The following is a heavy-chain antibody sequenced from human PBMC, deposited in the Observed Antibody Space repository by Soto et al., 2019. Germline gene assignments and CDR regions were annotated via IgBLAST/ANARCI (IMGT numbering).Heavy chain of an antibody. V-gene: IGHV1-18*01. J-gene: IGHJ3*01. CDR3: ARDGALGGFLGRCVTSSCYVRGGPLDV. Sequence: QIQLVQSGAEVKKPGASVKVSCKASGYTFSTYGITWVRQAPGQGLEWMGWISPYNGYTNYAHNLQGRVTMTTDTSTNTVYMDLRSLGSDDTAVYYCARDGALGGFLGRCVTSSCYVRGGPLDVWGQGTMVTVTS. CDR1: GYTFSTYG. CDR2: ISPYNGYT. D-gene: IGHD2-2*01.